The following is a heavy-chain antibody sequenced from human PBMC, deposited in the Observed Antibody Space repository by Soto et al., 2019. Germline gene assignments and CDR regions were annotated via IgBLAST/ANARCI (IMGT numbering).Heavy chain of an antibody. V-gene: IGHV3-23*01. Sequence: GGSLRLSCAASGFPFSSYAMSWVRQAPGKGLEWVSAISGSGGSTYYADSVKGRFTISRDNAKNSLYLQMNSLRDEDTAVYYCARTYYYDSSGYYGYWGQGTQVTVSS. CDR2: ISGSGGST. CDR1: GFPFSSYA. CDR3: ARTYYYDSSGYYGY. J-gene: IGHJ4*02. D-gene: IGHD3-22*01.